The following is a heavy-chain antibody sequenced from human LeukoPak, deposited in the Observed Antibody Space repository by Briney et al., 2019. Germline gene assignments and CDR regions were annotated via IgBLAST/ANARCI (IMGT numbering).Heavy chain of an antibody. CDR3: ARAGYQLLSGFADY. D-gene: IGHD2-2*01. V-gene: IGHV1-18*01. CDR1: GYAFTRYG. J-gene: IGHJ4*02. Sequence: ASVKVSCKASGYAFTRYGINWVRQAPGQGLEWVGWISVYNDATSYAQKLQGRVSLTTDPSTNTAYMELNSLRAEDTAVYYCARAGYQLLSGFADYWGQGTLVTVSS. CDR2: ISVYNDAT.